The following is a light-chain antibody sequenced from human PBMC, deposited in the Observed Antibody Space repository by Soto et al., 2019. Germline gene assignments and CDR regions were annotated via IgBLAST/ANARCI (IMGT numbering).Light chain of an antibody. CDR1: QTISNY. CDR2: SAS. Sequence: DIQMTQSPSSLSASVGDRVTITCRASQTISNYLNWYQQKPGKAPNVLIYSASTLQSGVPSRFSGSGSGTDFPLTISNLKPEDFATYYCQQSYRTPRTFGPGTKWISN. CDR3: QQSYRTPRT. V-gene: IGKV1-39*01. J-gene: IGKJ3*01.